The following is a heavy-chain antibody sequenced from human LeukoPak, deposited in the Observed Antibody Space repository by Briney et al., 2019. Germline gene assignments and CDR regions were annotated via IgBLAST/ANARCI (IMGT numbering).Heavy chain of an antibody. J-gene: IGHJ6*03. CDR1: GGSISNYY. V-gene: IGHV4-59*01. CDR3: AGTTEGGYTYNYFYYYYMDV. D-gene: IGHD5-18*01. Sequence: SETLSLTCTVSGGSISNYYWSWIRQPPGKGLEWIGYIYSSGSTNYNPSLKSRVTISVDTSKNQFSLRLSSVTAADTAVYYCAGTTEGGYTYNYFYYYYMDVWGKGTTVTISS. CDR2: IYSSGST.